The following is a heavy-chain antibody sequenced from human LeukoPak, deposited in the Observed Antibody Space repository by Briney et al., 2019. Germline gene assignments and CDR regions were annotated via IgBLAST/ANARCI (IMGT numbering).Heavy chain of an antibody. V-gene: IGHV4-61*02. CDR1: GGSISSGSYY. D-gene: IGHD2-15*01. CDR3: ARATDDYSIDY. Sequence: SQTLSLTCTVSGGSISSGSYYWRWIRQPAGKGLEWIGRIYTSGSTNYNPSLKSRVTISVDTSKNQFSLKLSSVTAADTAVYYCARATDDYSIDYWGQGTLVTVSS. J-gene: IGHJ4*02. CDR2: IYTSGST.